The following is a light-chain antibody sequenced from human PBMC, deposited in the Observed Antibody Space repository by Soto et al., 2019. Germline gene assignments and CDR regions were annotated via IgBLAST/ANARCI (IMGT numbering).Light chain of an antibody. CDR2: GAS. J-gene: IGKJ1*01. CDR1: QSVSSSY. CDR3: QQYGSSPWWT. V-gene: IGKV3-20*01. Sequence: EIVLTQSPGTLSLSPGGRATLSCRASQSVSSSYLAWYQQKPGQAPRLLIYGASSRATGIPDRFSGSGSGTDFTLTISRLEPEDFAVYYCQQYGSSPWWTFGQGTKVDIK.